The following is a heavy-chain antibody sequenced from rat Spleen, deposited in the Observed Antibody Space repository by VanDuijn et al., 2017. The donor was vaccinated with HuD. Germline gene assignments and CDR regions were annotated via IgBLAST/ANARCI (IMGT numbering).Heavy chain of an antibody. CDR2: INSAGNT. D-gene: IGHD1-12*02. CDR1: GYSITSSYR. V-gene: IGHV3-3*01. Sequence: EVQLQESGPGLVKPSQSLSLTCSVPGYSITSSYRWNWIRKFPGNKLEWMGYINSAGNTLYNPSLKSRISITRDTSKNQFFLQVNSVTTEDTATYYCARSDGTHYYLPFIYWGQGTQVTVSS. J-gene: IGHJ3*01. CDR3: ARSDGTHYYLPFIY.